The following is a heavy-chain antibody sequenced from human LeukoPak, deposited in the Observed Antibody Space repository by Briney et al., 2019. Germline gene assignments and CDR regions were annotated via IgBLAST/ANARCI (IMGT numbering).Heavy chain of an antibody. CDR3: ARVLADSSGWFHFDF. Sequence: SETLSLTCSVSGDSISSNNWDWIRQPPGKGLEWIGSISYTGTTNYNPSLKSRVSISVDTSMNQFSLMLSSVTAADTAVYYCARVLADSSGWFHFDFWGQGTLVTVSS. J-gene: IGHJ4*02. CDR2: ISYTGTT. V-gene: IGHV4-59*01. CDR1: GDSISSNN. D-gene: IGHD6-19*01.